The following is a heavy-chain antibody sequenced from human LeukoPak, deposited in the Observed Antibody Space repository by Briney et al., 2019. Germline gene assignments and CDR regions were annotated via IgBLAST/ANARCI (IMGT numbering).Heavy chain of an antibody. Sequence: SETLSLTCTVSGGSISSSSYYWGWIRQPPGKGLEWIGYIYYSGSTNYNPSLKSRVTISGDTSKNQFSLKLSSVTAADTAVYYCARDGGEFDYWGQGTLVTVSS. J-gene: IGHJ4*02. D-gene: IGHD6-25*01. CDR3: ARDGGEFDY. CDR1: GGSISSSSYY. CDR2: IYYSGST. V-gene: IGHV4-61*01.